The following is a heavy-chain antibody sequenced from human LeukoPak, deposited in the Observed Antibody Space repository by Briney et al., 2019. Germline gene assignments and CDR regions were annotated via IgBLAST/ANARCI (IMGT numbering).Heavy chain of an antibody. CDR3: ASAGSGWDYYFDS. CDR2: IYPADSDT. V-gene: IGHV5-51*01. J-gene: IGHJ4*02. D-gene: IGHD6-19*01. CDR1: EYGSTNYW. Sequence: GESLKISCKGPEYGSTNYWNGWVRQMPGKGLEWMGIIYPADSDTRYSPSFQGQVTISADKSITTAYLHWGSLRASDTAIYYCASAGSGWDYYFDSWGQGTPVTVSS.